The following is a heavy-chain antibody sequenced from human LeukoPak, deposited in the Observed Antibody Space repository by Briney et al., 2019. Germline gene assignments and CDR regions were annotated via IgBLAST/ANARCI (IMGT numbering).Heavy chain of an antibody. CDR2: ISSSDGTI. CDR3: AKDLYSGSPTPTPN. CDR1: GFTFSSYE. J-gene: IGHJ4*02. D-gene: IGHD1-26*01. V-gene: IGHV3-48*03. Sequence: GGSLRLSCAASGFTFSSYEMNWVRQAPGKGLEWVSYISSSDGTIYYADSVKGRFTISRDNAKNSLYLQMNSLRAEDTAVYYCAKDLYSGSPTPTPNWGQGTLVTVSS.